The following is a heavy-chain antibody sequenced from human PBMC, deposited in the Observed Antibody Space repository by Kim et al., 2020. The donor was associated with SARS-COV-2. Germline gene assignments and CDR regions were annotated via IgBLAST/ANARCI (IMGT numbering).Heavy chain of an antibody. D-gene: IGHD2-15*01. Sequence: SETLSRTCTVSGGSISSGGYYWSWIRQHPGKGLEWIGYMYYSGSSYYNSSLKSRVTISVDTSKNQFSLKLNSVTVADTAVYYCARVTVGPNWVDPWGQG. J-gene: IGHJ5*02. CDR2: MYYSGSS. V-gene: IGHV4-31*03. CDR3: ARVTVGPNWVDP. CDR1: GGSISSGGYY.